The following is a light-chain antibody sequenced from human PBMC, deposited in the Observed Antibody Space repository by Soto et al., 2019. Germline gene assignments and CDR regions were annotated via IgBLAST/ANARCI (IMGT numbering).Light chain of an antibody. J-gene: IGKJ1*01. CDR3: QPYGSSGT. Sequence: EIVLTQSPGTLSMSPGERATLSCRAGQSVSSYLAWYQQTRGQAPRLLIWDAYNGATGIPDRFSGSGSGTDFTLTISRLEPEDFAVYYCQPYGSSGTFGQGTKVDI. V-gene: IGKV3-20*01. CDR1: QSVSSY. CDR2: DAY.